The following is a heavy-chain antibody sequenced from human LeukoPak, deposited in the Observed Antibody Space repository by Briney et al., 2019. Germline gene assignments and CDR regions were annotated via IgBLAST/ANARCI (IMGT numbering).Heavy chain of an antibody. Sequence: ASVKVSCKASGYTFTSYYMHWARQAPGQGLEWMGIINPSGGSTSYAQKFQGRVTMTRDTSISTAYMELSRLRSDDTAVYYCASRQGDGYNQNYYYYYMDVWGKGTTVTVSS. CDR1: GYTFTSYY. CDR2: INPSGGST. V-gene: IGHV1-46*01. D-gene: IGHD5-24*01. CDR3: ASRQGDGYNQNYYYYYMDV. J-gene: IGHJ6*03.